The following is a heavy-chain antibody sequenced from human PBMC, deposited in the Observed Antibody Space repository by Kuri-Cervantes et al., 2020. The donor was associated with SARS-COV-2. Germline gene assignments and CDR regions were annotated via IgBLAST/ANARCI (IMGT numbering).Heavy chain of an antibody. Sequence: GGSLRLSCAASGFTFSSYTMNWVRQAPGKGLEWVSSISSRSNYIYYADSVEGRFTISRDSANNSLSLQMYSLRAEDTAVYYCARDRGSSGWSWVYYYYGMDVWGQGTTVTVSS. CDR1: GFTFSSYT. D-gene: IGHD6-19*01. J-gene: IGHJ6*02. CDR3: ARDRGSSGWSWVYYYYGMDV. CDR2: ISSRSNYI. V-gene: IGHV3-21*04.